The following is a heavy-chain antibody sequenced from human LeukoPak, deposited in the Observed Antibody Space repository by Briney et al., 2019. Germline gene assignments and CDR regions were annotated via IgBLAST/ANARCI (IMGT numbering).Heavy chain of an antibody. CDR3: ARVSLPPYYYDSSGYSRFDY. V-gene: IGHV4-38-2*01. D-gene: IGHD3-22*01. J-gene: IGHJ4*02. CDR1: GYSISSGYY. Sequence: SETLSLTCAVSGYSISSGYYWGWIRQPPGKGLEWIGSIYHSGSTYYNPSLKSRVTISVDTSKNQFSLKLSSVTAADTAVYYCARVSLPPYYYDSSGYSRFDYWGQGTLVTVSS. CDR2: IYHSGST.